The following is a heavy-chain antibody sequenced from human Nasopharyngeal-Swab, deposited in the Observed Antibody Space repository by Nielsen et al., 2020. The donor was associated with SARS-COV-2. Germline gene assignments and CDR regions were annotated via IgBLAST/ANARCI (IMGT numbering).Heavy chain of an antibody. CDR2: IHYSGST. CDR1: GGSISSYY. CDR3: ARLKSLGMDV. J-gene: IGHJ6*02. V-gene: IGHV4-59*08. Sequence: SETLSLTCTVSGGSISSYYWSWIRQPPGKGLEWIGYIHYSGSTIYNPSLKSRVTISVDTSKNQFSLKLTSVTAADTAVYYCARLKSLGMDVWGQGTTVTVS.